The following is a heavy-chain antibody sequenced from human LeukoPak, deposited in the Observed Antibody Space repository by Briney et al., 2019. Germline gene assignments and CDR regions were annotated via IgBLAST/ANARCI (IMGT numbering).Heavy chain of an antibody. D-gene: IGHD5-12*01. J-gene: IGHJ4*02. CDR2: IYYSGST. V-gene: IGHV4-30-4*01. CDR3: ARGPTVATIFDY. Sequence: SETLSLTCTVSGGSISSGDYYWSWIRQPPGKGLEWIGYIYYSGSTYYNPSLKSRVTISVGTSKNQFSLKLSSVTAADTAVYYCARGPTVATIFDYWGQGTLVTVSS. CDR1: GGSISSGDYY.